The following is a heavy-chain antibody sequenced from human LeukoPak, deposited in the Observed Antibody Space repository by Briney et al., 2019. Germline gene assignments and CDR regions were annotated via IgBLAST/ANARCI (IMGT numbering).Heavy chain of an antibody. Sequence: GRSLRLSCAASEFTFRSYGMHWVRQAPGKGLEWVAVIWYDGSNKYYADSVKGRFTISRDNSKNTLYLQMNSLRAEDTAVYYCARDQDYAGALDYWGQGTLVTVSS. V-gene: IGHV3-33*01. D-gene: IGHD4-17*01. CDR1: EFTFRSYG. CDR3: ARDQDYAGALDY. CDR2: IWYDGSNK. J-gene: IGHJ4*02.